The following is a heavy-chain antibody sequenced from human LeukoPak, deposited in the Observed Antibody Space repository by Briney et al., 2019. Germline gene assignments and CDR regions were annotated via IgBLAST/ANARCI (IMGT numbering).Heavy chain of an antibody. Sequence: GGSLRLSCAASGFTFSSYAMHWVRQAPGKGLEWVAVISYDGSNKYYADSVKGRFTISRDNSKNTLYLQMNSLRAEDTAVYYCARDWLGYDFWSGYSTYFDYWGQGTLVTVSS. J-gene: IGHJ4*02. V-gene: IGHV3-30-3*01. CDR3: ARDWLGYDFWSGYSTYFDY. CDR1: GFTFSSYA. D-gene: IGHD3-3*01. CDR2: ISYDGSNK.